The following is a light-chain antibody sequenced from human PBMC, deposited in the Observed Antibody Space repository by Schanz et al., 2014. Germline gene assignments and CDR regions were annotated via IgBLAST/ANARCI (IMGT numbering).Light chain of an antibody. CDR2: DVS. CDR1: SSDVGGYNY. Sequence: QSVLTQPASVSGSPGQWITISCTGTSSDVGGYNYVSWFQQHAGKAPKVMIYDVSNRPSGVSHRFSGSKSGNTASLTISGLQAEDEADYYCSSHTTDTTGLFGGGTKLTVL. V-gene: IGLV2-14*01. J-gene: IGLJ3*02. CDR3: SSHTTDTTGL.